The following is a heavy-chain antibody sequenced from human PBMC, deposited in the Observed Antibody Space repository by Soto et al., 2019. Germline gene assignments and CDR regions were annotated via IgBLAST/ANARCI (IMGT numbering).Heavy chain of an antibody. D-gene: IGHD6-19*01. J-gene: IGHJ4*02. Sequence: EVQLLESGGGLVQPGGSLRLSCAASGFTFSSYAMSWVRQAPGKGLEWVSAISGSGGSTYYADSVKGRFTISRDNSKNPLYLQMNSLRAEDTAVYYCEKEGEHSSGWANFDYWGQGTLVTVSS. CDR1: GFTFSSYA. V-gene: IGHV3-23*01. CDR2: ISGSGGST. CDR3: EKEGEHSSGWANFDY.